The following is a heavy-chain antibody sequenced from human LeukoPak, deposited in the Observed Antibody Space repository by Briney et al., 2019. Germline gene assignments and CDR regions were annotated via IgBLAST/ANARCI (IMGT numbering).Heavy chain of an antibody. Sequence: GRSLRLSCAASGFTFSSYGMHWVRQAPGKGLEWVAVIWYDGSNKYYADSVKGRFTISRDNSKNTLYLQMNSLRAEDTAVYYGAPLGVTTWLDYWGQGTLVTVSS. V-gene: IGHV3-33*01. D-gene: IGHD4-17*01. J-gene: IGHJ4*02. CDR3: APLGVTTWLDY. CDR2: IWYDGSNK. CDR1: GFTFSSYG.